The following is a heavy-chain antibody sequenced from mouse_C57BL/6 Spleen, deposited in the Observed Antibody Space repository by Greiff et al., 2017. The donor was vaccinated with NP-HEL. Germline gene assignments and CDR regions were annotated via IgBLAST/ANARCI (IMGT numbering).Heavy chain of an antibody. CDR1: GYSITSGYD. D-gene: IGHD2-4*01. J-gene: IGHJ1*03. V-gene: IGHV3-1*01. CDR2: ISYSGST. CDR3: ARDGDYDDGYWYFDV. Sequence: DVMLVESGPGMVKPSQSLSLTCTVTGYSITSGYDWHWIRHFPGNKLEWMGYISYSGSTNYNPSLKSRISITHDTSKNHFFLKLNSVTTEDTATYYCARDGDYDDGYWYFDVWGTGTTVTVSS.